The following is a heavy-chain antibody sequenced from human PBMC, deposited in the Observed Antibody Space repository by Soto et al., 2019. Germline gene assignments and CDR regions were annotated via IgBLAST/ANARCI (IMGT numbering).Heavy chain of an antibody. V-gene: IGHV4-61*01. Sequence: PSETLSLTCNVSGASVSSGSHYWSWIRQPPGKGLEWIGHIYFSGSTKYNPSLKSRVTISVDMSKNQFSLRLNFVTAADTAVYYCARIKGGAAGNFDYWGQGALVTVSS. J-gene: IGHJ4*02. CDR3: ARIKGGAAGNFDY. CDR2: IYFSGST. CDR1: GASVSSGSHY. D-gene: IGHD6-13*01.